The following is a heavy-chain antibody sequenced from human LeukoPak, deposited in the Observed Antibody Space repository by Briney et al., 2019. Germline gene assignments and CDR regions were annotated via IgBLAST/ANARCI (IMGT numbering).Heavy chain of an antibody. CDR3: ARDRWDKGTAIPGGD. V-gene: IGHV1-2*06. D-gene: IGHD2-2*02. CDR1: GYTFTGYY. CDR2: INPNSGGT. J-gene: IGHJ4*02. Sequence: ASVKVSCXASGYTFTGYYMHWVRQAPGQGLVWMGRINPNSGGTNYAQKFQGRVTMTRDTSISTAYMELSRLRSDDTAVYYCARDRWDKGTAIPGGDWGQGTLVTVSS.